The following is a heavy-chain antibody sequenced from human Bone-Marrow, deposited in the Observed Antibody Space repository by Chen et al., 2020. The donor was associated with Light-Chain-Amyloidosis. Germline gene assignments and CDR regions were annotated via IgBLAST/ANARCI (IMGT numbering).Heavy chain of an antibody. CDR1: GFAFSSYA. CDR2: ISGGGGSR. CDR3: AKDISYDDILPGYPADAFDI. V-gene: IGHV3-23*04. Sequence: EVQLVESGGGLLQRGGSLRLSCAASGFAFSSYAMSWVRQAPGKGLEWDSTISGGGGSRSYGDSVKGRLTISRDNSKNALFLQMNSLRAEDTAVYYCAKDISYDDILPGYPADAFDIWGQGTMVTVSS. J-gene: IGHJ3*02. D-gene: IGHD3-9*01.